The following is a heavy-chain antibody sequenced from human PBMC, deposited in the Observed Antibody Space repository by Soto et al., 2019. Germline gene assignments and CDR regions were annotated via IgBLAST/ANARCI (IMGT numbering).Heavy chain of an antibody. Sequence: ASGKVSCKASGGTFSSYTISWVRQAPGQGLEWMGWISAYNGNTNYAQKFQGRVTMTTDTSTSTAYMELRSLRSDDTAVYYCARGRRYYDSSGYADYWGQGTLVTVSS. J-gene: IGHJ4*02. CDR2: ISAYNGNT. CDR1: GGTFSSYT. D-gene: IGHD3-22*01. CDR3: ARGRRYYDSSGYADY. V-gene: IGHV1-18*01.